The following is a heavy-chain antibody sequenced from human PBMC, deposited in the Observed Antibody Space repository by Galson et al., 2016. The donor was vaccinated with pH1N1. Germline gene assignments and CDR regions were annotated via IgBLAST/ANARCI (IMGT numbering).Heavy chain of an antibody. CDR3: AKDGGTGSGKHSAFGMTV. CDR1: GFTFRRSG. V-gene: IGHV3-30*19. J-gene: IGHJ6*02. D-gene: IGHD3-10*01. Sequence: SLRLSCAVSGFTFRRSGMHWVRQAPGKGLEWVAIISYDGNNAYHGDSVKGRFTISGDNSKNTLYLDMNSLRPEDTAVYYCAKDGGTGSGKHSAFGMTVWGQGTTVTGSS. CDR2: ISYDGNNA.